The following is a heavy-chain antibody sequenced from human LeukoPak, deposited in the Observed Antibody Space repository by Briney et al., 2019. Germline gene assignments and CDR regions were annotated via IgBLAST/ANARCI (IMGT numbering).Heavy chain of an antibody. CDR2: ISSSGSII. J-gene: IGHJ4*02. CDR1: GFTFSDYY. V-gene: IGHV3-11*04. Sequence: PGGSLRLSXAASGFTFSDYYMNWIRQAPGKGLEWVSYISSSGSIIYYADSVKGRFTISRDNAKNSLYLQMNSLRAEDTAVYYCARGVLDYYDNSGYYYWGQGTLVTVSS. D-gene: IGHD3-22*01. CDR3: ARGVLDYYDNSGYYY.